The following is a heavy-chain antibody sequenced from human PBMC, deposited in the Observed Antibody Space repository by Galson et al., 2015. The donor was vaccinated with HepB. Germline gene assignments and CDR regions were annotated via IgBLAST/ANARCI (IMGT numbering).Heavy chain of an antibody. J-gene: IGHJ4*02. CDR1: GFTFSSYS. CDR3: AREVKWLAQYYFDY. Sequence: SLRLSCAASGFTFSSYSMNWVRQAPGKGLEWVSYISSSSTIYYADSVKGRFTISRDNAKNSLYLQMNSLRDEDTAVYCCAREVKWLAQYYFDYWGQGTLVTVSS. CDR2: ISSSSTI. D-gene: IGHD6-19*01. V-gene: IGHV3-48*02.